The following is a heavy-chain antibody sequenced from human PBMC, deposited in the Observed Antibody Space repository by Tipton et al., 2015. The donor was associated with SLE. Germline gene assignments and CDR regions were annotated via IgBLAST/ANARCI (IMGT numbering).Heavy chain of an antibody. CDR1: GYSFTSYW. CDR3: ARRSRWRTNLYYFDY. J-gene: IGHJ4*02. V-gene: IGHV5-10-1*01. Sequence: QLVQSGAEVKKPGESLRISCKGSGYSFTSYWISWVRQMPGKGLEWMGRIDPSDSYTNYSPSFQGHVTISADKSISTAYLQWSSLKASDTAMYYCARRSRWRTNLYYFDYWGQGTLVTVSS. CDR2: IDPSDSYT. D-gene: IGHD1-14*01.